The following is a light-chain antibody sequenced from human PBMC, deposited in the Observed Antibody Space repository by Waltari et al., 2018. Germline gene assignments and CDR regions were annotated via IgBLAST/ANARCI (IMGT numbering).Light chain of an antibody. CDR2: GAS. CDR1: QSVSRW. CDR3: QKYGTLPAT. Sequence: EIVLTQSPGTLSLSPGERATLSCRASQSVSRWLAWYQQKPGQPPRLLIYGASSRATGIPDRFSGSGSVTDFSLTISRLEPEDFAVYYCQKYGTLPATFGQGTRVEVK. J-gene: IGKJ1*01. V-gene: IGKV3-20*01.